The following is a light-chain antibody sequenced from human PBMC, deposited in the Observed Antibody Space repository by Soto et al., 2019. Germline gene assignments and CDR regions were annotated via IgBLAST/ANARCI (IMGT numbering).Light chain of an antibody. Sequence: QSALTQPASVSGSPGQSITISCTGTSSDVGSYNLVSWYQLHPGRAPKLMIYEGSKRPSGVSNRFSDSKSGNTASLTISGLQAEDEADYYCCSYARSSTYVFGTGTKVTVL. V-gene: IGLV2-23*01. CDR1: SSDVGSYNL. J-gene: IGLJ1*01. CDR2: EGS. CDR3: CSYARSSTYV.